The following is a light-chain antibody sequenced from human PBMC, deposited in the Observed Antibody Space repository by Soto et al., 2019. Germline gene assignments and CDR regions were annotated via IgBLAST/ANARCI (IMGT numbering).Light chain of an antibody. J-gene: IGKJ3*01. Sequence: EIVLTQSPSTLSLSPGERATLSCRASQSVSSYLAWYQQKPGQAPRLLIYDASNRATGIPARFSGSGSGTDLTPTIISLEPEDFAVYYCQQRSNWPLFTFGPGTKVDIK. CDR2: DAS. CDR3: QQRSNWPLFT. V-gene: IGKV3-11*01. CDR1: QSVSSY.